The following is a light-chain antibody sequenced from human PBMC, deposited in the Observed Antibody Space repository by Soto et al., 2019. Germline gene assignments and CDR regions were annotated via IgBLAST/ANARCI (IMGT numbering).Light chain of an antibody. CDR2: KAS. J-gene: IGKJ2*03. CDR1: QTITDW. V-gene: IGKV1-5*03. Sequence: DIQMNQSPYTLSASVGDRVTITYRASQTITDWLAWYQQKPGKAPKLLIYKASSLESGVPSRFSGGGSGTEFTLTISSRQPDDFASYYCQHYITYPYSFGQGTKLESK. CDR3: QHYITYPYS.